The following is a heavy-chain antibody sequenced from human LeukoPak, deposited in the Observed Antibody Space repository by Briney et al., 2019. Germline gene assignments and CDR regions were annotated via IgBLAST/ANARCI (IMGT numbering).Heavy chain of an antibody. D-gene: IGHD3-10*01. Sequence: GGSLRLSCAVSGFTFDDYDMHWVRQPPGKGLEWVSLISGDGSSTYYADSVKGRFTISRDSSRNSLHLQMNSLRTEDTALYYCAKDRSSMVRGVIIKWGQGTLVTVSS. CDR2: ISGDGSST. CDR3: AKDRSSMVRGVIIK. V-gene: IGHV3-43*02. CDR1: GFTFDDYD. J-gene: IGHJ4*02.